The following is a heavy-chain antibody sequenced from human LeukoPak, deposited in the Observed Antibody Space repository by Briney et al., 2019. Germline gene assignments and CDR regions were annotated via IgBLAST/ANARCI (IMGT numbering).Heavy chain of an antibody. Sequence: GGSLRLSCAASGFIFSSYSMNWVRQAPGKGLEWVSYISSSSNTMYYADSVKGRFTISRDNAKNSLYLQMNSLRVEDTAVYYCARDIKDGTPALNYWGQGTLVTVAS. CDR1: GFIFSSYS. J-gene: IGHJ4*02. V-gene: IGHV3-48*01. CDR2: ISSSSNTM. CDR3: ARDIKDGTPALNY.